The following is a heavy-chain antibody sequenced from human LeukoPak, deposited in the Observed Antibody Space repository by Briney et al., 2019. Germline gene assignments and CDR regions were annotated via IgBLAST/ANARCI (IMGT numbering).Heavy chain of an antibody. V-gene: IGHV4-39*07. Sequence: SETLSLTCTVSGGSISSSSYYWGWIRQPPGKGLEWIGSIYYSGSTYYNPSLKSRVTISVDMSKNQFSLKLSSVTAADTAVYYCARVPSPDTIFGVVNSYYYYGMDVWGQGTTVTVSS. CDR3: ARVPSPDTIFGVVNSYYYYGMDV. J-gene: IGHJ6*02. CDR2: IYYSGST. CDR1: GGSISSSSYY. D-gene: IGHD3-3*01.